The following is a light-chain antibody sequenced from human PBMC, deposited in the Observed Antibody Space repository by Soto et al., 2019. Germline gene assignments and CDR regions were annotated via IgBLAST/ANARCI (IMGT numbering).Light chain of an antibody. CDR3: ISYAGSDNFV. CDR2: EVS. CDR1: SSDVGANNDY. J-gene: IGLJ1*01. V-gene: IGLV2-8*01. Sequence: QSAPTQPPSASGSPGQSVTISCTGTSSDVGANNDYVSWYQQHPGKVPKLMIYEVSKRPPGVPDRFSGSKSGNTASLTVSGLQADDEADYYCISYAGSDNFVFGTGTKLTVL.